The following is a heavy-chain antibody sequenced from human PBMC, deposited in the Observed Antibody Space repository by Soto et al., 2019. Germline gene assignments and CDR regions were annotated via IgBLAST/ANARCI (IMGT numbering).Heavy chain of an antibody. Sequence: EVQLVESGGGLVQPGGSLRLSCAASGFTFSSYWMSWVRQAPGKGLEWVANIKQDGSEKYYVDSVKGRFTISRDNAKNSLYLQMNGLRAGDTVVYYCARLYDFWSGYSGPQWFGPWGQGTLVTVSS. CDR3: ARLYDFWSGYSGPQWFGP. V-gene: IGHV3-7*05. CDR1: GFTFSSYW. CDR2: IKQDGSEK. J-gene: IGHJ5*02. D-gene: IGHD3-3*01.